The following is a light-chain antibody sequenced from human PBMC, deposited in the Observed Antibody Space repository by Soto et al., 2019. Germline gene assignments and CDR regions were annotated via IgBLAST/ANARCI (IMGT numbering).Light chain of an antibody. CDR3: QQYGYSRT. Sequence: VLTQSPGTLYLSPGERATLYCRASQTLSSRHLAWYQQKPGQAPRLLIYGSSSRATDIPDRFSGSGSGTDFTLTISTLEPEDFAIYYCQQYGYSRTFGQGTKVEIK. V-gene: IGKV3-20*01. CDR1: QTLSSRH. CDR2: GSS. J-gene: IGKJ1*01.